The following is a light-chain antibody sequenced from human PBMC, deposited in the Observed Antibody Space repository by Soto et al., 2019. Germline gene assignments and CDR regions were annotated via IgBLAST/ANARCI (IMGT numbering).Light chain of an antibody. Sequence: QLVLTQSPSASASLGASVKLTCTLSSGHSSYAIAWHQQQPEKGPRYLMKLNSDGSHSKGDGIPDRFSGSSSGAERYLTTSSLQSEAEADYYCQTWGTDIHVVFGEEAKQTVL. J-gene: IGLJ2*01. V-gene: IGLV4-69*01. CDR3: QTWGTDIHVV. CDR2: LNSDGSH. CDR1: SGHSSYA.